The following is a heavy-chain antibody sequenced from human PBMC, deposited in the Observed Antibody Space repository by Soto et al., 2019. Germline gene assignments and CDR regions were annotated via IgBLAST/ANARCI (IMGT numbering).Heavy chain of an antibody. V-gene: IGHV3-23*01. CDR1: GFTFSSYA. J-gene: IGHJ6*03. CDR3: ATFRKEYYDFGSGSQSYYYYYMDV. Sequence: GSLRLSCAASGFTFSSYAMSWVRQAPGKGLEWVSAISGSGGSTYYADSVKGRFTISRDNSKNTLYLQMNSLRAEDTAVDYCATFRKEYYDFGSGSQSYYYYYMDVWGKGTTVTVSS. CDR2: ISGSGGST. D-gene: IGHD3-3*01.